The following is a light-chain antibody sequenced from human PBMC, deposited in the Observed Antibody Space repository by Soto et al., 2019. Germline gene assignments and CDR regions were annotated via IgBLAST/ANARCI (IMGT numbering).Light chain of an antibody. Sequence: QSVLTQPRSVSGSPEQSVTISCTGTSSDVGGYNYVSWYQQHPGKAPKLMIYDVSKRPSGVPDRFSGSKSGNTASLTISGLQAEDEADYYCCSYAGSYPLVFGTGTKVTVL. J-gene: IGLJ1*01. CDR2: DVS. CDR3: CSYAGSYPLV. CDR1: SSDVGGYNY. V-gene: IGLV2-11*01.